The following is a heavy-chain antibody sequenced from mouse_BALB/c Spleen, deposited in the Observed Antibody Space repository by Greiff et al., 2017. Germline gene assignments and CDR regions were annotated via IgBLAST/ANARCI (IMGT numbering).Heavy chain of an antibody. CDR2: IYPGSGST. D-gene: IGHD1-1*01. Sequence: LQQPGSELVRPGASVKLSCKASGYTFTSYWMHWVKQRPGQGLEWIGNIYPGSGSTNYDEKFKSKATLTVDTSSSTAYMQLSSLTSEDSAVYYCTRRDYYGSSGGAMDYWGQGTSVTVSS. CDR1: GYTFTSYW. J-gene: IGHJ4*01. CDR3: TRRDYYGSSGGAMDY. V-gene: IGHV1S22*01.